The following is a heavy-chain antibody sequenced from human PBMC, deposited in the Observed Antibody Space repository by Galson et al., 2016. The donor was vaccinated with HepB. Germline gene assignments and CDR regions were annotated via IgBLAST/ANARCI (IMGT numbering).Heavy chain of an antibody. CDR1: GFSLSTSGMC. CDR2: IDWAEDK. CDR3: ARMKNYFYGMDV. J-gene: IGHJ6*02. Sequence: PALVQPTQTLTLTCTFSGFSLSTSGMCVSWIRQPPGKALEWLALIDWAEDKYYSTSLKTRLTISKDTSINQVVLTMTNMDPVDTATYYCARMKNYFYGMDVWGQGTTVTVSS. V-gene: IGHV2-70*01.